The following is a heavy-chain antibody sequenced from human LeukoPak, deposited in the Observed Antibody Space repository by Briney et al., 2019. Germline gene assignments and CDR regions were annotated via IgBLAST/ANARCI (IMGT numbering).Heavy chain of an antibody. D-gene: IGHD1-26*01. CDR3: ASKNLDGVIVGAQREDYYGMDV. V-gene: IGHV1-69*13. CDR1: GGTFSSYA. Sequence: ASVKVSCKASGGTFSSYAISWVRQAPGQGLEWMGGIIPIFGTANYAQKFQGRVTITADESTSTAYMELSSLRSEDTAVYYCASKNLDGVIVGAQREDYYGMDVWGQGTTVTVSS. J-gene: IGHJ6*02. CDR2: IIPIFGTA.